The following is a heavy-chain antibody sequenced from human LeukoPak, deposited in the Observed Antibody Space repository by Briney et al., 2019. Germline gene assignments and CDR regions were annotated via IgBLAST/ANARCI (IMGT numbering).Heavy chain of an antibody. D-gene: IGHD5-24*01. J-gene: IGHJ2*01. Sequence: SETLSLTCTVSGGSISSYYWSWIRQPPGKGLEWIGYIYYSGSTNYNPSLKSRVTISVDTSKNQFSLKLSSVTAADTAVYYCARKGGRGDRWYFDLWGRGTLVTVSS. V-gene: IGHV4-59*01. CDR3: ARKGGRGDRWYFDL. CDR1: GGSISSYY. CDR2: IYYSGST.